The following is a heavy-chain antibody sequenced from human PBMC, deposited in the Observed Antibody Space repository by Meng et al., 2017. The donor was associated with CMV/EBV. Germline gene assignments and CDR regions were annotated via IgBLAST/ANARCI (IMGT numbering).Heavy chain of an antibody. CDR1: GGYISGNE. Sequence: GYGGYISGNERRRKRQNQGKGKEWSGENNHRGRKKEKKSDKSRVNISVDTSKNQFSLKLSSVTAADTAVYYCARGRAERSGWLPRDYWGQGTLVTVSS. V-gene: IGHV4-34*01. J-gene: IGHJ4*02. CDR2: NNHRGRK. CDR3: ARGRAERSGWLPRDY. D-gene: IGHD5-24*01.